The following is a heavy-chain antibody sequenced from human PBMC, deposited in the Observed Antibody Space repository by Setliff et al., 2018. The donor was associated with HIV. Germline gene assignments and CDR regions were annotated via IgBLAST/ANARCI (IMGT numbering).Heavy chain of an antibody. CDR1: GLIFSSYE. CDR2: IGGHGSII. D-gene: IGHD5-18*01. V-gene: IGHV3-48*03. CDR3: AKGGYGGAYYVAGY. Sequence: PGGSLRLSCAASGLIFSSYEMNWVRQAPGKGLEWISFIGGHGSIIHYADSVKGRFTISRDNAKNSVYLQMTNLEPGDTAMYYCAKGGYGGAYYVAGYWGQGTKVTVSS. J-gene: IGHJ4*02.